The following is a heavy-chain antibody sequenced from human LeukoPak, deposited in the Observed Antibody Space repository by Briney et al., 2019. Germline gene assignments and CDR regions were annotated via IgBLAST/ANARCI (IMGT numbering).Heavy chain of an antibody. CDR3: ARGRDAFDV. Sequence: SVKVSCKASGGTFSSYVISWVRQAPGHGLEWMGKIVPIFATPNYAQKFQGRVTITADESTGTAYMELTSLRSEDTAVYYCARGRDAFDVWGQGTLVIVSS. V-gene: IGHV1-69*13. CDR2: IVPIFATP. J-gene: IGHJ3*01. CDR1: GGTFSSYV.